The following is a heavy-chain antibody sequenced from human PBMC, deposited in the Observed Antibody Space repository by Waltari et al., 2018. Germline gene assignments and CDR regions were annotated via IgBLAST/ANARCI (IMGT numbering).Heavy chain of an antibody. Sequence: QLQLQESGPGLVKPSETLSLTCTVSGGSISSSSYYWGWIRQPPGKGLEWIGSIYYSGSTYYNPSLKSRVTISVDTSKNQFSLKLSSVTAADTAVYYCARLLGDFWSGLYYFDYWGQGTLVTVSS. CDR3: ARLLGDFWSGLYYFDY. CDR1: GGSISSSSYY. D-gene: IGHD3-3*01. V-gene: IGHV4-39*01. J-gene: IGHJ4*02. CDR2: IYYSGST.